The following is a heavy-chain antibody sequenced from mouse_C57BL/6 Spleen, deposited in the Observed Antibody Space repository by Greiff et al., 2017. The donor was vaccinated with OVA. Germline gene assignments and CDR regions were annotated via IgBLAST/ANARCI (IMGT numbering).Heavy chain of an antibody. CDR2: IYPGDGDT. D-gene: IGHD2-14*01. Sequence: QVQLQQSGPELVKPGASVKISCKASGYAFSSSWMNWVKLRPGKGLEWIGRIYPGDGDTNYNGKFKGKATLTADKSSSTAYMQLSSLTSEDSAVYFCARIWVRDYYAMDYWGQGTSVTVSS. CDR1: GYAFSSSW. J-gene: IGHJ4*01. CDR3: ARIWVRDYYAMDY. V-gene: IGHV1-82*01.